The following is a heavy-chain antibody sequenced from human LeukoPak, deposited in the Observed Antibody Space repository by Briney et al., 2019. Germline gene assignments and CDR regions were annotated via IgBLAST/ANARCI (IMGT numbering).Heavy chain of an antibody. Sequence: SETLSLTCTVSGGSFSSYYWTWIRQPAGKGLEWIGRIYNSGTTNYSPSLESRVTMSLDTSKNRFSLSLSSVTAADAAVYYCARDRLGATGHWRIDVWGRGTLVTVSS. CDR2: IYNSGTT. CDR1: GGSFSSYY. J-gene: IGHJ2*01. D-gene: IGHD1-26*01. CDR3: ARDRLGATGHWRIDV. V-gene: IGHV4-4*07.